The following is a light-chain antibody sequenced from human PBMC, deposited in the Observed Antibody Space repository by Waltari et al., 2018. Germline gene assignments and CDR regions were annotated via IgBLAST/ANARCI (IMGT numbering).Light chain of an antibody. J-gene: IGLJ3*02. Sequence: SYVLTQPPSLSVAPGTTARITCGGTDIGSKSVHWYQQRPGQAPVLVVYDESGRPSGIPERFSGSNSGNAVTLTISGVEAGDEADYYCQVWDSTSDHRVFGGGTKLTVL. CDR1: DIGSKS. V-gene: IGLV3-21*01. CDR2: DES. CDR3: QVWDSTSDHRV.